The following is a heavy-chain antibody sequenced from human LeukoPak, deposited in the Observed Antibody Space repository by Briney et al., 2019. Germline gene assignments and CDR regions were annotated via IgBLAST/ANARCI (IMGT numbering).Heavy chain of an antibody. V-gene: IGHV4-31*03. D-gene: IGHD2-8*01. CDR2: IYYSGST. CDR1: GGSISSGGYY. Sequence: SQTLSLTCTVSGGSISSGGYYWSWIRQHPGKGLEWIGYIYYSGSTYYNPPLKSRVTISVDTSKNQFSLKLSSVTAADTAVYYCARTIVLMVYAQGPKHNGMDVWGQGTTVTVSS. CDR3: ARTIVLMVYAQGPKHNGMDV. J-gene: IGHJ6*02.